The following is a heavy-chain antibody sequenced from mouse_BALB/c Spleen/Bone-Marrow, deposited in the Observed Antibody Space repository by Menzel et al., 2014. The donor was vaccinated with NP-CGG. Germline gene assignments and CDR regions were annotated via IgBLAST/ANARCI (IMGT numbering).Heavy chain of an antibody. CDR1: GFTFSSYG. Sequence: SGGSLKLSCAASGFTFSSYGMSWVRQTPDKRLEMIATINVNGDTTYHPDSVKGRFTISRDNVKNTLYLQMSSLKSEDTAMYYCARGYDYSSWFAYWGQGTLVTVSA. D-gene: IGHD2-4*01. CDR3: ARGYDYSSWFAY. V-gene: IGHV5-6-3*01. J-gene: IGHJ3*01. CDR2: INVNGDTT.